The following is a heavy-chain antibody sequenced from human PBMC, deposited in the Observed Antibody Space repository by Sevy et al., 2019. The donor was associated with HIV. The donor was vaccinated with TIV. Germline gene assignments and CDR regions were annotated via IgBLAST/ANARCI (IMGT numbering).Heavy chain of an antibody. CDR3: VKDRVSYYDSSGYFDY. CDR2: IYSGGST. J-gene: IGHJ4*02. Sequence: GGSLGLSCAASGFTVSSNYMSWVRQAPGKGLEWVSVIYSGGSTYYADSVKGRFTISRDNSKNTLYLQMSSLRAEDTAVYYCVKDRVSYYDSSGYFDYWGQGTLVTVSS. CDR1: GFTVSSNY. D-gene: IGHD3-22*01. V-gene: IGHV3-53*05.